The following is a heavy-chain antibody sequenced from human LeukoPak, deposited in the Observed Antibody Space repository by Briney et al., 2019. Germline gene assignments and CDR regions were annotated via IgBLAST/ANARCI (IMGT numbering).Heavy chain of an antibody. V-gene: IGHV3-7*01. CDR2: IEYNGGAK. CDR1: GFTFTNYW. CDR3: ARRAPAAGRVDY. J-gene: IGHJ4*02. Sequence: PGGSLRLSCVASGFTFTNYWMSWVRQAPGRGLEWVANIEYNGGAKDYADSVKGRFSISRDNAKNSLYLQLNSLRNEDTALYYCARRAPAAGRVDYWGQGTLVTVSS. D-gene: IGHD6-25*01.